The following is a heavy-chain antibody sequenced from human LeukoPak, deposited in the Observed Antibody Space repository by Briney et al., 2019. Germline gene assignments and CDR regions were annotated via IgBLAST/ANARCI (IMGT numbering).Heavy chain of an antibody. Sequence: SETLSLTCAVYGGSFSGYYWSWIRQPPGKGLEWIGEINHSGSTNYNPSLKSRVTISVDTSKNQFSLKLSSVTAADTAVYYCARSTRNYYDSSGYSPWGQGTLVTVPS. V-gene: IGHV4-34*01. CDR3: ARSTRNYYDSSGYSP. CDR2: INHSGST. D-gene: IGHD3-22*01. J-gene: IGHJ5*02. CDR1: GGSFSGYY.